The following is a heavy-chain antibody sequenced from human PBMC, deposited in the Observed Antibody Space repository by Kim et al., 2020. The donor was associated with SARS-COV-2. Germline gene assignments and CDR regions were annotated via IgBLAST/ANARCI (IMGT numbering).Heavy chain of an antibody. Sequence: GSTSYNPARKSRVTISVDTSKNQFSLKRSSVTAADTAVYYCARGRGASNWGQGTLVTVSS. V-gene: IGHV4-34*01. CDR3: ARGRGASN. CDR2: GST. D-gene: IGHD1-26*01. J-gene: IGHJ4*02.